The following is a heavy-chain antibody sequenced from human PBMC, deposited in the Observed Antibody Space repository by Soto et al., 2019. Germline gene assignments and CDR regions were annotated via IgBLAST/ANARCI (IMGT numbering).Heavy chain of an antibody. Sequence: QVQLVESGGGVVQPGRSLRLSCAASGFTFSSYAMHWVRQAPGKGLEWVAVISFDGNSKYHADSVKGRFTTSRDNSKNTLDLQMNSLRAEDTAVYYCARDGVGAAAGESFDYWGPGTLVTVSS. V-gene: IGHV3-30-3*01. CDR3: ARDGVGAAAGESFDY. D-gene: IGHD6-13*01. CDR1: GFTFSSYA. CDR2: ISFDGNSK. J-gene: IGHJ4*02.